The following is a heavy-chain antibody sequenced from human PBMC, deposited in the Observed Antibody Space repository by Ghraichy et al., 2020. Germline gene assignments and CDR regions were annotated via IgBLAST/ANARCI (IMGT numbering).Heavy chain of an antibody. CDR3: AKGRIAGGAVPTRDFDY. Sequence: GGSLRLSCAASGFTFSSYVTSWVRQAPGKGLEWVSVVSVGGGTTYYADSVKGRFTISRDNSKNILYLQMNSLRAEDTAVYYCAKGRIAGGAVPTRDFDYWGQGTLVTVSS. V-gene: IGHV3-23*01. D-gene: IGHD6-13*01. J-gene: IGHJ4*02. CDR2: VSVGGGTT. CDR1: GFTFSSYV.